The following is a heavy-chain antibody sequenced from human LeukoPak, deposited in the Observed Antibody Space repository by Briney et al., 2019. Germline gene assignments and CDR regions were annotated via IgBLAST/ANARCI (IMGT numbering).Heavy chain of an antibody. CDR2: ISGSGGST. J-gene: IGHJ4*02. CDR1: GFSFSSYG. CDR3: AKDDRWLQFCC. Sequence: GGSLRLSCAGSGFSFSSYGMHWVRQAPGKGLEWVSAISGSGGSTYYADSVKGRFTISRDNSKNTLYLQMNSLRAEDTAVYYCAKDDRWLQFCCWGQGTLVTVSA. V-gene: IGHV3-23*01. D-gene: IGHD5-24*01.